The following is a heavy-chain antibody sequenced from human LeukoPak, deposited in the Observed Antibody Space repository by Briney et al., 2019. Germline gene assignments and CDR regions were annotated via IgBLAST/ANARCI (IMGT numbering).Heavy chain of an antibody. J-gene: IGHJ4*02. D-gene: IGHD6-6*01. Sequence: GGSLRLSYAASGFTFSSYWMHWVRQAPGKGLVWVSRINSDGSSTSYADSVKGRFTISRDNAKNTLYLQMNSLRAEDTAVYYCARDWQLVPFDYWGQGTLVTVSS. CDR1: GFTFSSYW. V-gene: IGHV3-74*01. CDR3: ARDWQLVPFDY. CDR2: INSDGSST.